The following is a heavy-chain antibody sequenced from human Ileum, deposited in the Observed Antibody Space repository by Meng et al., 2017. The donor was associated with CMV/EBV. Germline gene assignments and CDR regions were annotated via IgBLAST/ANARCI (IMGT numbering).Heavy chain of an antibody. Sequence: ASVKVSCKASGYTFTGCYMHWVGQAPGQGLEWMGWINPNSGGTNYTQFQGRVTMARDTSISTAYMEVSRLRCDDTAVYFCARHCSYIVDPGGDGTLVTVSS. D-gene: IGHD5-12*01. CDR2: INPNSGGT. J-gene: IGHJ3*01. V-gene: IGHV1-2*02. CDR1: GYTFTGCY. CDR3: ARHCSYIVDP.